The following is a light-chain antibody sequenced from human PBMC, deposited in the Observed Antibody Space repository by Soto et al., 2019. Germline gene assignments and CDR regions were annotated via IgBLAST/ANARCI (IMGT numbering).Light chain of an antibody. CDR2: ANT. CDR3: QAYDSSLSGSG. CDR1: SSNIGAGYD. J-gene: IGLJ3*02. Sequence: QSVLTQPPSVSGAPGQRGTISGTGSSSNIGAGYDVHWYQQLPGTTPKLLIYANTNRPSGVPDRFSGSKSGTSASLAITGLQAEDEADSCCQAYDSSLSGSGFGGGTKVTVL. V-gene: IGLV1-40*01.